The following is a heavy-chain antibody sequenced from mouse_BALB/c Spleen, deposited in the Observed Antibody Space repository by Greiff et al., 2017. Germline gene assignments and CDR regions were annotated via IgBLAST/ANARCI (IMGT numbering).Heavy chain of an antibody. CDR3: ARSRFCYAMDY. J-gene: IGHJ4*01. CDR1: GFTFSSFG. V-gene: IGHV5-17*02. Sequence: EVKLMESGGGLVQPGGSRKLSCAASGFTFSSFGMHWVRQAPEKGLEWVAYISSGSSTIYYADTVKGRFTISRDNPKNTLFLQMTSLRSEDTAMYYCARSRFCYAMDYWGQGTSVTVSS. CDR2: ISSGSSTI.